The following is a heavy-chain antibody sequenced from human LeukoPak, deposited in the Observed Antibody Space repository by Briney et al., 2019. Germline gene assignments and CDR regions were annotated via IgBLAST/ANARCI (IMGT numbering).Heavy chain of an antibody. J-gene: IGHJ4*02. V-gene: IGHV3-30*02. CDR1: GFTFSDYY. CDR3: AKDNYDYGDYDGGDY. Sequence: GGSLRLSCAASGFTFSDYYMSWVRQAPGKGLEWVAFIRYDGSNKYYADSVKGRFTISRDNSKNTLYLQMNSLRAEDTAVYYCAKDNYDYGDYDGGDYWGKGTLVTVSS. D-gene: IGHD4-17*01. CDR2: IRYDGSNK.